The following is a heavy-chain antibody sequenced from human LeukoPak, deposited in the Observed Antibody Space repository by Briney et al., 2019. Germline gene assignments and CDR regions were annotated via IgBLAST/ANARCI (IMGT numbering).Heavy chain of an antibody. CDR2: ISAYNGNT. V-gene: IGHV1-18*01. Sequence: GGSLKISCKGSGYSFTSYGISWVRQAPGQGLEWMGWISAYNGNTNYAQKLQGRVTMTTDTSTSTAYMELRSLRSDDTAVYYCARVRFGGTMPRAFDIWGQGTMVTVSS. D-gene: IGHD2-2*01. CDR3: ARVRFGGTMPRAFDI. J-gene: IGHJ3*02. CDR1: GYSFTSYG.